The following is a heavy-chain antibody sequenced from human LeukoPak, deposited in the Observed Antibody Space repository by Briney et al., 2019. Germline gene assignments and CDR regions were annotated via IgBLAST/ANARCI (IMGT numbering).Heavy chain of an antibody. Sequence: GGSLRLSCAASGFTFSSYEMNWVRQAPGKGLEWVSYISSSGSTIYYADSVKGRFTISRDNAKNSLYLQMNSLRAEDTAVYYCARHGWGSSSSSDYWGQGTLVTVSS. CDR1: GFTFSSYE. V-gene: IGHV3-48*03. CDR2: ISSSGSTI. J-gene: IGHJ4*02. CDR3: ARHGWGSSSSSDY. D-gene: IGHD6-6*01.